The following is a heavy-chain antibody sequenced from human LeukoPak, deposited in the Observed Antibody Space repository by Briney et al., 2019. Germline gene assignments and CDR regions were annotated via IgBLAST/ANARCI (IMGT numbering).Heavy chain of an antibody. CDR1: GGSISSSSYY. CDR2: IYYSGST. CDR3: ARHYYDSSGYDAFDI. D-gene: IGHD3-22*01. V-gene: IGHV4-39*07. Sequence: SETLSLTCTVSGGSISSSSYYWGWIRQPPGKGLEWIGSIYYSGSTYYNPSLKSRVTISVDTSKNQFSLKLNSVTAADTAVFYCARHYYDSSGYDAFDIWGQGTMVTVSS. J-gene: IGHJ3*02.